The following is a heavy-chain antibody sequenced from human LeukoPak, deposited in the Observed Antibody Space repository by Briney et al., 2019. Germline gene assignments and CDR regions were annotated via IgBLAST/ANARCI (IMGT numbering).Heavy chain of an antibody. CDR2: INPNSGGT. V-gene: IGHV1-2*02. J-gene: IGHJ5*02. Sequence: ASVKVSCKASGYTFTGYYMHWVRQAPGQGLEWMGWINPNSGGTNYAQKFQGRVTMTRDTSISTAYMELSRLRSDDTAVYYCARFLVPAASFDPWGQGTLVTASS. D-gene: IGHD2-2*01. CDR1: GYTFTGYY. CDR3: ARFLVPAASFDP.